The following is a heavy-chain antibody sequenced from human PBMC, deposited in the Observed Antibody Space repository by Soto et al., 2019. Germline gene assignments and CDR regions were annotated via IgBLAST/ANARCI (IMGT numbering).Heavy chain of an antibody. CDR1: GYTFTSYY. CDR2: INPSGGST. V-gene: IGHV1-46*01. D-gene: IGHD2-21*02. J-gene: IGHJ4*02. CDR3: ARDRGGDDGVPYYFDY. Sequence: ASVKVSCKASGYTFTSYYMHWVRQAPGQGLEWMGIINPSGGSTSYAQKFQGRVTMTRDTSTSTVYMELSSLRSEDTAVYYCARDRGGDDGVPYYFDYWGQGTLVTVSS.